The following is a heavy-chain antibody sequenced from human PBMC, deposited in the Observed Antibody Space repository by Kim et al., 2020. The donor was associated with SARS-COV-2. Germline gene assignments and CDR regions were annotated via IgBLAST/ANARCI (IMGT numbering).Heavy chain of an antibody. Sequence: GGSLRLSCAASGFTFSRYWMHWVRQAPGKGLVWVSRIRGDGSSTSYADSVEGRFTISRDNVKNTLYLQMNSLRAEDTAVYYCARDGGGLRPDIWGQGTMVTVSS. D-gene: IGHD5-12*01. V-gene: IGHV3-74*01. CDR1: GFTFSRYW. J-gene: IGHJ3*02. CDR2: IRGDGSST. CDR3: ARDGGGLRPDI.